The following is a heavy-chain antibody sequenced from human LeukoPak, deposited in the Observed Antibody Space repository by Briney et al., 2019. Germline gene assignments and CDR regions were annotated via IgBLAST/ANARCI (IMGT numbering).Heavy chain of an antibody. Sequence: SGGSLRLSCAASGFTFSSYAMSWVRQAPGMGLEWVSAISGNSGNTHYADSVKGRFTISGDNSKNTPYLQMNSLRAEDTAIYYCAKPARVGAVDYWGQGTLVTVSS. CDR1: GFTFSSYA. J-gene: IGHJ4*02. CDR2: ISGNSGNT. CDR3: AKPARVGAVDY. V-gene: IGHV3-23*01. D-gene: IGHD6-13*01.